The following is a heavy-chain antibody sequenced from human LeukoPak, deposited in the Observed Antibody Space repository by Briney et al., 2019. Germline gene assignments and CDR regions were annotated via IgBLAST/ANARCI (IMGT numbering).Heavy chain of an antibody. J-gene: IGHJ2*01. CDR2: IIPIFGTA. D-gene: IGHD4-11*01. V-gene: IGHV1-69*13. CDR1: GGTFSSYA. Sequence: SVKVSCKASGGTFSSYAISWVRQAPGQGLEWMGGIIPIFGTANYAQKFQGRVTITADESTSTAYMELSSLRSEDTAVYYCARSKDYSNFFWYFDLWGRGTLVTVSS. CDR3: ARSKDYSNFFWYFDL.